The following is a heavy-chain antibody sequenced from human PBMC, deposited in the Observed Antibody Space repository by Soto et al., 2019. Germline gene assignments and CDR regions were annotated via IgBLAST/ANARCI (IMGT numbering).Heavy chain of an antibody. CDR3: AKAQRSLHLTSLQRFDP. Sequence: PGRSLRLSCAASGFTFSSYAMSWVRQAPGKGLEWVSAISGSGGSTYYADSVKGRFTISRDNSKNTLYLQMNSLRAEDTAVYYCAKAQRSLHLTSLQRFDPWGQGTLVTVSS. V-gene: IGHV3-23*01. CDR1: GFTFSSYA. CDR2: ISGSGGST. D-gene: IGHD7-27*01. J-gene: IGHJ5*02.